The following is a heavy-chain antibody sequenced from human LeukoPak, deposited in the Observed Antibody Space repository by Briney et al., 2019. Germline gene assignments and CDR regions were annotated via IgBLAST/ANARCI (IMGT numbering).Heavy chain of an antibody. CDR3: ARDGAPSDYYDSSGYYSP. CDR1: GFTFSSYS. CDR2: ISSSSSYI. Sequence: PGGSLRLSCAASGFTFSSYSMNWVRQAPGKGLEWVSSISSSSSYIYYADSVKGRFTISRDSAKNSLYLQMNSLRAEDTAVYYCARDGAPSDYYDSSGYYSPWGQGTLVTVSS. V-gene: IGHV3-21*01. D-gene: IGHD3-22*01. J-gene: IGHJ5*02.